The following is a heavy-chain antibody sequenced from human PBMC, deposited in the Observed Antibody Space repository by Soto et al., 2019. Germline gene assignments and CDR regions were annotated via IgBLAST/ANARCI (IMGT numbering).Heavy chain of an antibody. CDR2: IPYDGTNK. D-gene: IGHD7-27*01. Sequence: GGSLRLSCAASGFSFSISPMHWVRQAPGKGPEWVALIPYDGTNKFYADSVKGRFTISRDNSKSTLYLQVDSLRPEDAAVYYCARDPKTSGGQHWAFNYFDSWGQGTLVTVSS. CDR1: GFSFSISP. CDR3: ARDPKTSGGQHWAFNYFDS. J-gene: IGHJ4*02. V-gene: IGHV3-30-3*01.